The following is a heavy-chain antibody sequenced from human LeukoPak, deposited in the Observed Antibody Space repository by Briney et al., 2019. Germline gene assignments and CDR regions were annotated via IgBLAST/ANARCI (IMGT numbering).Heavy chain of an antibody. J-gene: IGHJ4*02. V-gene: IGHV4-59*08. CDR1: GGSISSYY. D-gene: IGHD6-19*01. CDR2: IYYSGST. CDR3: ASQPPDRQWLTY. Sequence: PSETLSLTCTVSGGSISSYYWSWIRQPPGKGLEWIGYIYYSGSTNYNPSLKSRVTISVDTSKNQFSLKLSSVTAADTAVYYCASQPPDRQWLTYWGQGTLVTVSS.